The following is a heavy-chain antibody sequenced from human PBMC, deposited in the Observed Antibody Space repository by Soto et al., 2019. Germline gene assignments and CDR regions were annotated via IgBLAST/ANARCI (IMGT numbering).Heavy chain of an antibody. V-gene: IGHV4-59*01. CDR3: ASRTGRYYYGMDV. CDR2: AYYSGTT. D-gene: IGHD7-27*01. J-gene: IGHJ6*02. CDR1: GDSINAYY. Sequence: QVQLQELGPGLLKPSETLSLTCTVSGDSINAYYWNWIRQPPGKGLEWIGYAYYSGTTNYNPSLKSRVTISVDTSKKQFSLKLSSVTAADSAIYYCASRTGRYYYGMDVWGQGTTVIVSS.